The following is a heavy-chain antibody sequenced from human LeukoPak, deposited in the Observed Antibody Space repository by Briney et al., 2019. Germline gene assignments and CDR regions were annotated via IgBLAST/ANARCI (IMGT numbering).Heavy chain of an antibody. V-gene: IGHV1-69*13. Sequence: ASVKVSCKASGGTFSSYAISWVRQAPGQGLEWMGGIIPIFGTANYAQKFQGRVTITADESTSTAYVELSNLRSEDTAVYYCARDLEITGTTGGGYWGQGTLVTVSP. J-gene: IGHJ4*02. CDR2: IIPIFGTA. CDR3: ARDLEITGTTGGGY. CDR1: GGTFSSYA. D-gene: IGHD1-20*01.